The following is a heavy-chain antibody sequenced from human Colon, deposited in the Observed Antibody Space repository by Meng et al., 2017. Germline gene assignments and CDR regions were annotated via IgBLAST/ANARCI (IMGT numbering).Heavy chain of an antibody. J-gene: IGHJ4*02. V-gene: IGHV1-2*02. D-gene: IGHD3-16*01. CDR2: ISPYNGVT. CDR1: GHPFPAYY. CDR3: ARSLDLWGTYHHLDY. Sequence: ASVKVSCKASGHPFPAYYIHWVRQAPGQGLEWMGWISPYNGVTNYAQKFQGRVAMTKEPSITTSYLYLSSLTSYVTAMYYCARSLDLWGTYHHLDYWGQGTLVTVSS.